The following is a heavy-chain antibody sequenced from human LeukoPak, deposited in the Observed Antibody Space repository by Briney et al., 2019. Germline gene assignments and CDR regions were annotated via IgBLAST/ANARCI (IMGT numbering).Heavy chain of an antibody. CDR2: IGGRGGST. CDR1: GFRFSDFT. D-gene: IGHD3-16*01. J-gene: IGHJ5*02. V-gene: IGHV3-23*01. CDR3: GKEGGA. Sequence: GGSLRLSCAASGFRFSDFTMTWVRQAPGNGPEWVSAIGGRGGSTYYADSLGGRFTISRDNSKDMVYLQMNSLKVEDTATYYCGKEGGAWGQGTKVTVSS.